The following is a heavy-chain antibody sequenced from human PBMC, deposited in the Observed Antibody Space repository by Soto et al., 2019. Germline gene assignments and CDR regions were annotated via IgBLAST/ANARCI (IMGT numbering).Heavy chain of an antibody. Sequence: DVQLVQSGAEVKKPGESLKISCETSGYTFSGHWIGWVRQMPGKVLVWMGIIYPGDSDNKHSPSFEGQGTISPDNSIGTAHLQCSSLKASDTAMYYCVLTYVNPIVVVPEKAFDIWGQGTMVTVSS. D-gene: IGHD2-21*02. CDR1: GYTFSGHW. J-gene: IGHJ3*02. CDR3: VLTYVNPIVVVPEKAFDI. V-gene: IGHV5-51*03. CDR2: IYPGDSDN.